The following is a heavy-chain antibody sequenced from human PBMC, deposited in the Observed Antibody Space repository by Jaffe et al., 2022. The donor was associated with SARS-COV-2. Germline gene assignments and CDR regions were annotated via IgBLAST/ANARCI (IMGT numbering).Heavy chain of an antibody. V-gene: IGHV1-3*01. J-gene: IGHJ4*02. Sequence: QVQLVQSGAEVKKPGATVKISCKASGYIFTNYAIHWVRQAPGHRLEWVGWINAGNGNTVYSQKFQGRVTITRDTSASTAYMELSSLRSEDTAVYYCARDSEAYWGQGTLVTVSS. CDR3: ARDSEAY. CDR1: GYIFTNYA. CDR2: INAGNGNT.